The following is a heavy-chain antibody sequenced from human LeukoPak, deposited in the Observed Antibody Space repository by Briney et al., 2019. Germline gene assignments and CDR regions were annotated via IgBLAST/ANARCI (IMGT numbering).Heavy chain of an antibody. V-gene: IGHV3-23*01. CDR3: AKAVGVNTALDY. J-gene: IGHJ4*02. D-gene: IGHD1-26*01. Sequence: PGGSLRLSCAASGFTFSNYAMSWVRQAPGKGLEWVSAISGSGRTTYHADSVKGRFTVSRDNSKNTLFLQMNSLRAEDTALYYCAKAVGVNTALDYWGQGTLVTVSS. CDR2: ISGSGRTT. CDR1: GFTFSNYA.